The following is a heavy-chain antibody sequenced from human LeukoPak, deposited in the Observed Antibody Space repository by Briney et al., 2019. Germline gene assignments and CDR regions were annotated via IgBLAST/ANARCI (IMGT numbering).Heavy chain of an antibody. CDR2: ISSSSSYI. Sequence: GRSLRLSCAASGFTFDDYAMHWVRQAPGKGLEWVSSISSSSSYIYYADSVKGRFTISRDNAKNSLYLQMNSLRAEDTAVYYCASDKQQLINDYWGQGTLVTVSS. CDR1: GFTFDDYA. CDR3: ASDKQQLINDY. V-gene: IGHV3-21*01. D-gene: IGHD6-13*01. J-gene: IGHJ4*02.